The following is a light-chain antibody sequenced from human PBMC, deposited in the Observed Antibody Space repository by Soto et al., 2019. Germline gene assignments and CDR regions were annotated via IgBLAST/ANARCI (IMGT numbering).Light chain of an antibody. CDR2: TAS. V-gene: IGKV1-9*01. CDR3: QQLNSYPIT. Sequence: DIQMTQSPSALSASVVDTFTITFLPSQSISTYLNWYQQKPGKAPSLLIYTASTLQSGVPSRFSGSGSGTEFTLTISSLQPEDFATYYCQQLNSYPITFGQGTRLEIK. CDR1: QSISTY. J-gene: IGKJ5*01.